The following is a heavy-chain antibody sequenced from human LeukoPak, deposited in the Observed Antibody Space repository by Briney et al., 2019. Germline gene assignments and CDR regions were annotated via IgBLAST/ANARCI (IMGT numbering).Heavy chain of an antibody. CDR1: GASSSSSSYY. D-gene: IGHD1-26*01. CDR3: ARVGWELLGPFDH. CDR2: IYYSGST. V-gene: IGHV4-39*07. J-gene: IGHJ4*02. Sequence: PSKPLSLTCTVPGASSSSSSYYWSWIRQPPGKGLEWIGSIYYSGSTNYNPSLKSRVTISVDRSKNQFSLKLRSVIAADTAVYYCARVGWELLGPFDHWGQGTLVTVSS.